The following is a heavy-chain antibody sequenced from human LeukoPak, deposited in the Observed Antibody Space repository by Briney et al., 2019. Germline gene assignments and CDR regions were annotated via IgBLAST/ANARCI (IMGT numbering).Heavy chain of an antibody. V-gene: IGHV4-30-4*08. D-gene: IGHD5-18*01. CDR1: GASISTGGYY. Sequence: SETLSLTCTISGASISTGGYYWTWIRQPPGKGLEWIGYIYYSGSTYYNPSLKSRVTISVDTSKNQFSLKLSSVTAADTAVYYCARAGHPSDFYSYGLFDYWGQGTLVTVSS. J-gene: IGHJ4*02. CDR2: IYYSGST. CDR3: ARAGHPSDFYSYGLFDY.